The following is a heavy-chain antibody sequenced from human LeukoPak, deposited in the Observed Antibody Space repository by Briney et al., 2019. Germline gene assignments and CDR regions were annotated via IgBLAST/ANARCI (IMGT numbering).Heavy chain of an antibody. CDR3: ARSRRITMTEDAFDI. J-gene: IGHJ3*02. CDR2: INPNSGGT. V-gene: IGHV1-2*02. Sequence: ASVKVSSKASGYTFISYGISWVRQAPGQGLEWMGWINPNSGGTNYAQKFQGRVTVTRDTSISTAYMELSRLRSDDTAVYYCARSRRITMTEDAFDIWGQGTMVTVSS. D-gene: IGHD3-22*01. CDR1: GYTFISYG.